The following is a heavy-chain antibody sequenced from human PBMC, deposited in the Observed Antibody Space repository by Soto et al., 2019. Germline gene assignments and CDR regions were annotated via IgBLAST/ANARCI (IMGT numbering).Heavy chain of an antibody. CDR2: INHSGST. Sequence: QVQLQQWGAGLLKPSETLSLTCAVYGGSFSGYYWSWIRQPPGKGLEWIGEINHSGSTNYNPSLKSRVTTPVDTSKNQFSLKLSSVTAADTAVYYCARDRPGDYDSSGYYYLAFDIWGQGTMVTVSS. V-gene: IGHV4-34*01. J-gene: IGHJ3*02. D-gene: IGHD3-22*01. CDR3: ARDRPGDYDSSGYYYLAFDI. CDR1: GGSFSGYY.